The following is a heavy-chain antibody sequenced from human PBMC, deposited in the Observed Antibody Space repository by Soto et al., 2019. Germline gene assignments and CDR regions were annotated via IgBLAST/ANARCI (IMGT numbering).Heavy chain of an antibody. CDR3: ARDGPHCSSTSCYLRFDP. J-gene: IGHJ5*02. V-gene: IGHV3-33*01. CDR1: GFTFSSYG. D-gene: IGHD2-2*01. Sequence: PGGSLRLSCAASGFTFSSYGMHWVRQAPGKGLEWVAVIWYDGSNKYYADSVKGRFTISRDNSKNTLYLQMNSLRAEDTAVYYCARDGPHCSSTSCYLRFDPWGQGTLVTVSS. CDR2: IWYDGSNK.